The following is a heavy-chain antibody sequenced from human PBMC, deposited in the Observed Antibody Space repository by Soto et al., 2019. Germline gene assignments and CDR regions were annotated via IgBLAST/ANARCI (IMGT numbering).Heavy chain of an antibody. V-gene: IGHV4-31*11. CDR2: IYFSGST. Sequence: QLQLQESGPGLVKPSQTLSLTCAVSGGSISNGGYYWSWIRQHPGKGLEWIGSIYFSGSTYYNPSLMSQVTVSVATPKTLFSLKLSSVTAADTAVYYCARDSHSQQPNLLWGGGYMDVWGKGTTVTVSS. D-gene: IGHD3-16*01. J-gene: IGHJ6*03. CDR1: GGSISNGGYY. CDR3: ARDSHSQQPNLLWGGGYMDV.